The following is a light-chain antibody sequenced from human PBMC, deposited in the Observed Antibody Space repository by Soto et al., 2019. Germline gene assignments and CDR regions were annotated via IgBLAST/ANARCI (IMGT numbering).Light chain of an antibody. CDR3: QQYDTYSTT. Sequence: DIQMTQSPSTLSAFVGDRVTITCRAGQSVGTWLAWYQQKPGKAPKFLIYKASILESGVPSRFSGSGSGTEFTLTISSLQPDDFATYYCQQYDTYSTTFGQGTKVEI. J-gene: IGKJ1*01. CDR1: QSVGTW. CDR2: KAS. V-gene: IGKV1-5*03.